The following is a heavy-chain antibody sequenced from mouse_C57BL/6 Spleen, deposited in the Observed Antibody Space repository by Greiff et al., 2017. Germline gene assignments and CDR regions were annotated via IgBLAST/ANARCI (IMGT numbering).Heavy chain of an antibody. D-gene: IGHD2-1*01. V-gene: IGHV5-9-1*02. CDR1: GFTFSSYA. Sequence: EVKLEESGEGLVKPGGSLKLSCAASGFTFSSYAMSWVRQTPEKRLEWVAYISSGGDYIYYADTVKGRFTISRDNARNTLYLQMSSLKSEDTAMYYCTRDHYGNYYYAMDYWGQGTSVTVSS. CDR3: TRDHYGNYYYAMDY. CDR2: ISSGGDYI. J-gene: IGHJ4*01.